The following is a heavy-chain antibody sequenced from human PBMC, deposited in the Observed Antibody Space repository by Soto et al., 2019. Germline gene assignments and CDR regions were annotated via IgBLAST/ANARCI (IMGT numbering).Heavy chain of an antibody. CDR2: ISADNGNT. CDR3: ARKEVGATLKDFDY. V-gene: IGHV1-18*01. Sequence: QVQLVQSGAEVKKPGASVKVSCKASGYTFTSYGITWVRQAPGQGLEWMGWISADNGNTNHAQKFQDRVTLTTDTSPTTAHMELRSLRSDDTAVYYCARKEVGATLKDFDYWGQGTLVTVSS. CDR1: GYTFTSYG. D-gene: IGHD1-26*01. J-gene: IGHJ4*02.